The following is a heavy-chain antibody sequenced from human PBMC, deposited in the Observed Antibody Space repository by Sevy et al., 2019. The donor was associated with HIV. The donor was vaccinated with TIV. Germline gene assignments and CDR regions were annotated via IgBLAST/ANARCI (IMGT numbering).Heavy chain of an antibody. CDR2: SSPFTGSP. CDR3: GKCTLWVYDPTNRKCGMDV. CDR1: GYNFINYG. D-gene: IGHD5-12*01. J-gene: IGHJ6*02. Sequence: ASVKVSCKASGYNFINYGISWVRQAPGQGLEWVGGSSPFTGSPNYPQKLQDRVTVTTDTATNTAYMELRNLRSDDTADSYCGKCTLWVYDPTNRKCGMDVWGQGTTVTVSS. V-gene: IGHV1-18*01.